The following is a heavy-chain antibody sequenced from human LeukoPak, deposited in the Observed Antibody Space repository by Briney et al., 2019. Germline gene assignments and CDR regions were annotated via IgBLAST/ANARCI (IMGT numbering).Heavy chain of an antibody. D-gene: IGHD3-9*01. V-gene: IGHV3-30*18. CDR1: GFTFSSNG. CDR3: AKDPMGSGYFDPFHI. J-gene: IGHJ3*02. Sequence: GGSLRLSCAASGFTFSSNGMHRVRQAPGKGLEWVAVISYDGTNKYYADSVKGRFTISRDNSKNTLYLQMNSLRAEDTAVYYCAKDPMGSGYFDPFHIWGQGTMVTVSS. CDR2: ISYDGTNK.